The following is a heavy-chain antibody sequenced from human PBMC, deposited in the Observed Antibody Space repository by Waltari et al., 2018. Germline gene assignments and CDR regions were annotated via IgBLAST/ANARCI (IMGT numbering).Heavy chain of an antibody. CDR3: ARDPGSSGWYLPLMEV. CDR2: IISIFGTA. CDR1: GGTFSRNP. J-gene: IGHJ4*02. D-gene: IGHD6-19*01. Sequence: QVQLVQSGAEVKKPGSSVKVSCKASGGTFSRNPISWVRQAPGQGLEWMGGIISIFGTANYAQKFQGRVTMTADKSTSTAYMELSSLRSEDTAVYYCARDPGSSGWYLPLMEVWGQGTLVTVSS. V-gene: IGHV1-69*14.